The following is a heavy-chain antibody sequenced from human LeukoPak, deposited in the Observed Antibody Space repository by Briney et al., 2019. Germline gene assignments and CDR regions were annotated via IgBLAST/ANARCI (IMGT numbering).Heavy chain of an antibody. CDR3: ARGDIPIRWSDP. V-gene: IGHV4-34*01. CDR1: GGSFSGYY. Sequence: SETLSLTCAVYGGSFSGYYWSWIRQPPGKGLEWIGEINHSGSTNYNPSLKSRVTISVDTSKNQFSLKLSSVTAADTAVYYCARGDIPIRWSDPWGQGTLVTVSS. CDR2: INHSGST. J-gene: IGHJ5*02. D-gene: IGHD3-9*01.